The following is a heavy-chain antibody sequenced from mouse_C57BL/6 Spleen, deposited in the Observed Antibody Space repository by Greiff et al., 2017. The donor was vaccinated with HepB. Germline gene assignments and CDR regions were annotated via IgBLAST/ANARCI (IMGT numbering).Heavy chain of an antibody. CDR1: GYTFTDYY. Sequence: EVQLQQSGPELVKPGASVKISCKASGYTFTDYYMNWVKQSHGKSLQWIGDINPNNGGTSYNQKFKGKATLSVDKSSSTAYMELRSLTSEDSAVYYCASSSGSNYYAMDYWGQGTSVTVSS. CDR2: INPNNGGT. D-gene: IGHD3-2*02. CDR3: ASSSGSNYYAMDY. V-gene: IGHV1-26*01. J-gene: IGHJ4*01.